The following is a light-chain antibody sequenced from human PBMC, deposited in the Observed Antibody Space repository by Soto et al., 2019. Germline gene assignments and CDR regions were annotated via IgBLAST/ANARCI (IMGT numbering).Light chain of an antibody. Sequence: DIVLTQSPDSLAVSLGERATINCKSSQSVLHSSNNNNYLVWYQQKPGQPPKLLIYWASTRESGVPDRFSGSGSGTDFTLTIRSLQAEDVAVYYCQQYYSTPRTFGQGTKVEIK. CDR2: WAS. CDR3: QQYYSTPRT. J-gene: IGKJ1*01. CDR1: QSVLHSSNNNNY. V-gene: IGKV4-1*01.